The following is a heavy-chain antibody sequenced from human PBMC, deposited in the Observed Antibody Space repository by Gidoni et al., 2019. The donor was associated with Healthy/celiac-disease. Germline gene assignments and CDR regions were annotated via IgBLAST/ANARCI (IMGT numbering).Heavy chain of an antibody. D-gene: IGHD3-22*01. CDR2: IIPIFGTA. CDR1: GGTFSSYA. J-gene: IGHJ4*02. CDR3: ARVDSSGYYRPYYFVY. Sequence: QVQLVQSGAEVKKPGSSVKVSCKASGGTFSSYAISWVRQAPGQGLEWMGGIIPIFGTANYAQKFQGRVTITADKSTSTAYMELSSLRSEDTAVYYCARVDSSGYYRPYYFVYWGQGTLVTVSS. V-gene: IGHV1-69*06.